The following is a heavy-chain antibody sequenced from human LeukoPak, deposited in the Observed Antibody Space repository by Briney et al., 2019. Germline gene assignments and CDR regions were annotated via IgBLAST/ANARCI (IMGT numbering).Heavy chain of an antibody. D-gene: IGHD3-3*01. Sequence: GGSLRLSCAASGFTFSSYWMSWVRQAPGKGLEWVANIKQDGSEKYYVDSVKGRFTISRDNAKNSLYLQMKSLRAEDTAVYYCARANYEFWSGYYMGDYNWFDPWGQGTLVTVSS. CDR1: GFTFSSYW. CDR2: IKQDGSEK. J-gene: IGHJ5*02. CDR3: ARANYEFWSGYYMGDYNWFDP. V-gene: IGHV3-7*01.